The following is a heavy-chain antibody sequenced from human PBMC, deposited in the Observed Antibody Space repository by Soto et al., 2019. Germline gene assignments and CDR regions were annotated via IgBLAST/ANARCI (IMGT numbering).Heavy chain of an antibody. CDR1: GFTFSTYW. CDR2: INRDGSTT. V-gene: IGHV3-74*01. J-gene: IGHJ6*02. Sequence: EVQLVESGGGLVQPGGSLRLSCAPSGFTFSTYWMHWVRQAPGKGLVWVSRINRDGSTTNYADSVKGRFTISRDNAKNTLYLQMNSLRAEETAVYYCASDAYYDMGVWGQGTTVTVSS. CDR3: ASDAYYDMGV.